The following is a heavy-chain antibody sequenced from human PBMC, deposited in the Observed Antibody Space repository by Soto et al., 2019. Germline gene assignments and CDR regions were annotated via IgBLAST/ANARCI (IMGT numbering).Heavy chain of an antibody. D-gene: IGHD3-16*01. CDR3: ATRHDYGGNLDAFDI. CDR1: GVTFSGYA. Sequence: EVQLLESGGGLVQPGGSLRLSCTASGVTFSGYAMSWVRQALGKGLEWVSAISGTGGNTYYADSVKGRFTISSDNSESTLFLQMHSLRADDTAVYYCATRHDYGGNLDAFDIWGQGTTVAVSS. CDR2: ISGTGGNT. J-gene: IGHJ3*02. V-gene: IGHV3-23*01.